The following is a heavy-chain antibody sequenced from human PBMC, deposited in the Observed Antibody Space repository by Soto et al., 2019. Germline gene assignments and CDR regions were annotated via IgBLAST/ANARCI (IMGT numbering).Heavy chain of an antibody. Sequence: SLLYAFSIDSFSRYYWSWVRHPAAKGLEWIGRLHTFWSTNYNPSLKSRVNMAVDTSKNQFSLKLSSVTAADTAVYFCARDFDYLDSWCQGTRVT. CDR2: LHTFWST. V-gene: IGHV4-4*07. CDR1: IDSFSRYY. D-gene: IGHD3-3*01. J-gene: IGHJ4*02. CDR3: ARDFDYLDS.